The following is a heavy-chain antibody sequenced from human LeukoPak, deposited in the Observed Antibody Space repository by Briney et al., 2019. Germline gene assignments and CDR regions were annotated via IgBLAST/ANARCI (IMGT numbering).Heavy chain of an antibody. J-gene: IGHJ6*02. CDR2: IYWNDDK. CDR3: ADRSAGCGMDV. D-gene: IGHD6-13*01. V-gene: IGHV2-5*01. CDR1: VFSLSSSGVG. Sequence: ESCPTLVNTSQTLMLTFTFSVFSLSSSGVGVGWIRQPPGKALEWLALIYWNDDKRYSPSLKSRLTITKDTSKNQVVLTMTNMDPVDTATYCCADRSAGCGMDVWGQGTTVTVSS.